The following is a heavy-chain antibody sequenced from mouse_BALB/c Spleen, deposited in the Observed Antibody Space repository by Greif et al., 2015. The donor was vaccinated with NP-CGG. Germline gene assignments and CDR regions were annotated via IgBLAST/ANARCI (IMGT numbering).Heavy chain of an antibody. J-gene: IGHJ2*01. CDR3: ARECGYYFDY. D-gene: IGHD1-1*02. V-gene: IGHV5-6-5*01. CDR1: GFTFSSYA. CDR2: ISSGGST. Sequence: EVHLVESGGGLVKPGGSLKLSCAASGFTFSSYAMSWVRQTPEKRLEWVASISSGGSTYYPDSVKGRFTISRDNARNILYLQMSSLMSEYTAMYYCARECGYYFDYWGQGTTLTVSS.